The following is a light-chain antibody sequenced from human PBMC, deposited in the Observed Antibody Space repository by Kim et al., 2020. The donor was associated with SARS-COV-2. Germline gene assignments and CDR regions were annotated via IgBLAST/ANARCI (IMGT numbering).Light chain of an antibody. Sequence: DIQMTQSPSSLSASVGDRVTITCRTSQSISKYLSWYQQKPGRAPKLLIYATSNLQSGVPSRFSGSGYGTDFTLTITSLQPEDFATYYCQQSITTPTFGQGTKVDIK. J-gene: IGKJ1*01. CDR3: QQSITTPT. CDR2: ATS. V-gene: IGKV1-39*01. CDR1: QSISKY.